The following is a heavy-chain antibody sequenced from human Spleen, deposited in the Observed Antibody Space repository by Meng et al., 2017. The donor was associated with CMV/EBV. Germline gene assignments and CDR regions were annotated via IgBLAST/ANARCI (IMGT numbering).Heavy chain of an antibody. D-gene: IGHD1-7*01. CDR2: IRYDGSDK. Sequence: GGSLRLSCAASGFSFSSYGMNWVRQAPGKGLEWVTFIRYDGSDKYYADSVKGRFTISRDTSRNTLYLQMNSLRAEDTAVYYCAKVKDNWNYEAFDYWGQGMMVTVSS. J-gene: IGHJ4*02. CDR1: GFSFSSYG. CDR3: AKVKDNWNYEAFDY. V-gene: IGHV3-30*02.